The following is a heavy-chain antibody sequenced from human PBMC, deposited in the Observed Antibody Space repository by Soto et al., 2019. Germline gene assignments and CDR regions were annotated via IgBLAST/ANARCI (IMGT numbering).Heavy chain of an antibody. V-gene: IGHV3-23*01. Sequence: GGSLRLSCAASGFTFSSFAMSWVRQASGKGLEWVSATGGTGASTYYADSVKGRFTISRDNSKNTLFLQMNSLRADDTALYYCARKGSGWSGPFDYWGQGTLVTVA. CDR3: ARKGSGWSGPFDY. CDR1: GFTFSSFA. D-gene: IGHD6-19*01. CDR2: TGGTGAST. J-gene: IGHJ4*02.